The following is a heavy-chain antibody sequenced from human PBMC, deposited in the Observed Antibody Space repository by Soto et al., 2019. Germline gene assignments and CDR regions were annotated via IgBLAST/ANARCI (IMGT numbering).Heavy chain of an antibody. D-gene: IGHD2-2*01. J-gene: IGHJ6*02. Sequence: SETLSLTCTVSGGSISSYYWSWIRQPPGKGLEWIGYIYYNGSTNYNPSLKSRVTISVDTSKNQFSLKLSSVTAADTAVYYCARDGGYCSSTSCRGYYYYYGMDVWGQGTTVTISS. CDR2: IYYNGST. V-gene: IGHV4-59*01. CDR1: GGSISSYY. CDR3: ARDGGYCSSTSCRGYYYYYGMDV.